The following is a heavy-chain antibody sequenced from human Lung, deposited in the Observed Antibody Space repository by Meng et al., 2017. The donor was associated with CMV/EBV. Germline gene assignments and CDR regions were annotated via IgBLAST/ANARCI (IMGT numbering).Heavy chain of an antibody. Sequence: SXKISCAASGFTFDDFAMHWVRQSPGEGLEWVSGISGNSGFIGYADSVKGRFTISRDNARKTLSLEINPLRVEDTALYYCVKGGGEKVTFDAMDVWGQGTTVTVPS. J-gene: IGHJ6*02. CDR1: GFTFDDFA. V-gene: IGHV3-9*01. CDR3: VKGGGEKVTFDAMDV. CDR2: ISGNSGFI. D-gene: IGHD2-21*02.